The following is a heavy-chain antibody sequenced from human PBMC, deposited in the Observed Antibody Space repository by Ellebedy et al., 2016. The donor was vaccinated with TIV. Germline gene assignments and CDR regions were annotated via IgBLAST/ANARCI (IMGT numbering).Heavy chain of an antibody. CDR2: IYYSGST. CDR1: GCSISSTSLY. J-gene: IGHJ4*02. CDR3: ASSRGMAQPFDY. V-gene: IGHV4-31*03. Sequence: SETLSLTXTVSGCSISSTSLYGCCIRQHPGKGLVWIGYIYYSGSTYYNPSLKSRVAISVNTSKNQFSLKLSSVTAADTAVYFCASSRGMAQPFDYWGQGTLVTVSS. D-gene: IGHD1/OR15-1a*01.